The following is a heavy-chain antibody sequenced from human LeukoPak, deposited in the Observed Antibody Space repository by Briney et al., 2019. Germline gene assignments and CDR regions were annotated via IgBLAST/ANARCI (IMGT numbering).Heavy chain of an antibody. D-gene: IGHD3-22*01. Sequence: ASVKVSCKASGYTFTSYAMHWVRQAPGQRLEWMGWINAGNGNTKYSQKFQGRVTMTRDTSTSTVYMELSSLRSEDTAVYYCARDQSGVITLYYFDYWGQGTPVTVSS. CDR1: GYTFTSYA. J-gene: IGHJ4*02. CDR2: INAGNGNT. CDR3: ARDQSGVITLYYFDY. V-gene: IGHV1-3*01.